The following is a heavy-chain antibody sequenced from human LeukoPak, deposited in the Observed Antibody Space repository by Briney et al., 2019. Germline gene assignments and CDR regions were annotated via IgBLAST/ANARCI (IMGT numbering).Heavy chain of an antibody. V-gene: IGHV3-23*01. CDR3: AKDGTTVVRGLFDK. CDR1: GFTFMSYD. Sequence: GGSLRLSCAASGFTFMSYDMSWVRQAPGKGLEWVSGISGSGSSTYYADSVKGRFTISRDNSKNTLYLLINSLRAEDTAVYYCAKDGTTVVRGLFDKWGPGTMVTVSS. CDR2: ISGSGSST. J-gene: IGHJ3*02. D-gene: IGHD4-23*01.